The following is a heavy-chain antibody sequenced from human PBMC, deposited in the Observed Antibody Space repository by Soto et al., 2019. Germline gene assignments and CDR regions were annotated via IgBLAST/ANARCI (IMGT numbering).Heavy chain of an antibody. V-gene: IGHV4-31*03. Sequence: QVQLRESGPGLVKTSQTQSLTCTVSGGSISSGGYYWTWIRQHPGKGLEWIGYNYYSGITYYNPSLKSRVTISLDTSKNQFSLKLSSVTAADTAVYYCARGSSIAGLYYGMDVWGQGTTVTVSS. CDR3: ARGSSIAGLYYGMDV. CDR1: GGSISSGGYY. CDR2: NYYSGIT. D-gene: IGHD6-6*01. J-gene: IGHJ6*02.